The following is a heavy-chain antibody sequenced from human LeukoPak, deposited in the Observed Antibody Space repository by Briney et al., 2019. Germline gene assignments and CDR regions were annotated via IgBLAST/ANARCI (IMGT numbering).Heavy chain of an antibody. V-gene: IGHV3-74*01. CDR2: INTDGSST. D-gene: IGHD2-8*01. Sequence: GGSLRLSCAASGFIFSSYWMHWVRHAPGKGLAWVSRINTDGSSTRYADSVKGRFTISRDNAKSTLYLQMNSLMAEDTPLYYCTRGSEMGSYAFDIWGQGTMVTVSS. CDR1: GFIFSSYW. CDR3: TRGSEMGSYAFDI. J-gene: IGHJ3*02.